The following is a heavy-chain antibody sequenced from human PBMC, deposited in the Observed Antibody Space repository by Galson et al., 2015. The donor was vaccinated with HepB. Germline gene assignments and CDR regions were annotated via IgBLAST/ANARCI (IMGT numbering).Heavy chain of an antibody. CDR3: ARGRLLRICKY. Sequence: ALRLSCAASGFRFSEYSMNWVRQAPGKGLEWVSYITSTSTNIYYVDSVRGRFTISRDNAKNSLFLQMNSLRDEDTAMYYCARGRLLRICKYWGQGTLVTVSS. D-gene: IGHD2-21*01. V-gene: IGHV3-48*02. J-gene: IGHJ4*02. CDR1: GFRFSEYS. CDR2: ITSTSTNI.